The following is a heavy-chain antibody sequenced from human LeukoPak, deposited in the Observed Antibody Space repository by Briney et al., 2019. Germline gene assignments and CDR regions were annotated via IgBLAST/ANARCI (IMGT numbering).Heavy chain of an antibody. CDR1: GFDFATYW. V-gene: IGHV3-7*01. D-gene: IGHD3-16*01. Sequence: GGSLRLSCSASGFDFATYWINWVRQAPGKGLEWVANISPDGSARYVDAVRGRFTISRDNAKNSLSMEMNSLRAEDTAEYYCAGWGGGVNHWGQGTLVTVSS. J-gene: IGHJ4*02. CDR2: ISPDGSAR. CDR3: AGWGGGVNH.